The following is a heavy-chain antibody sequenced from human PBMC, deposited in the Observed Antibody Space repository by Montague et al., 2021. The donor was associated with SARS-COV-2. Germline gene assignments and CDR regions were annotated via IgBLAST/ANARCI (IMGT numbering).Heavy chain of an antibody. D-gene: IGHD6-19*01. J-gene: IGHJ4*02. V-gene: IGHV6-1*01. Sequence: CAISGDSVSSNTGAWNWIRQSPSRGLEWLGRTYCRSRWYNDYALXVRSRITINPDTSKNQFSLQLNSVTPEDTAVYYCAREEAGTYYFDYWDQGILVTVSS. CDR2: TYCRSRWYN. CDR3: AREEAGTYYFDY. CDR1: GDSVSSNTGA.